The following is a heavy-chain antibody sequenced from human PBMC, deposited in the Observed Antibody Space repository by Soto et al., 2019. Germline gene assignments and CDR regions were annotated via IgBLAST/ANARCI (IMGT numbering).Heavy chain of an antibody. V-gene: IGHV4-4*02. CDR3: ARGGAAPVNWYFDL. D-gene: IGHD6-6*01. Sequence: QVQLQESGPGLVKPSGTLSLTCAVSGGSISSSNWWSWVRQPPGKGLEWIGEIYHSGSTNYNPSLNSRVPISLHQSKIQFSLKLSSVTAADTAVYYCARGGAAPVNWYFDLWGRGTLVTLPS. CDR2: IYHSGST. CDR1: GGSISSSNW. J-gene: IGHJ2*01.